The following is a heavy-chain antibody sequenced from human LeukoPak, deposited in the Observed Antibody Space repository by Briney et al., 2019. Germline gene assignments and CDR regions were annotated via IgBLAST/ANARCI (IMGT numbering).Heavy chain of an antibody. D-gene: IGHD2-2*01. Sequence: GGSLRLSCAASGFTFSSNYMSWVRQAPGKGLEWVSVIYSGGSTYYADSVKGRFTISRDNSKNTLYLQMNSLRAEDTAVYYCARAPGLPAALDYWGQGTLVTVSS. CDR1: GFTFSSNY. J-gene: IGHJ4*02. V-gene: IGHV3-53*01. CDR3: ARAPGLPAALDY. CDR2: IYSGGST.